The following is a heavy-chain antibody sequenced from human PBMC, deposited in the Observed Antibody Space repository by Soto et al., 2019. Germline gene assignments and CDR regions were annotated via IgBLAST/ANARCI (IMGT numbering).Heavy chain of an antibody. V-gene: IGHV4-59*01. J-gene: IGHJ4*02. CDR2: IYYSGST. D-gene: IGHD3-16*01. CDR3: ARAWGGWADY. CDR1: GGSISSYY. Sequence: QVQLQESGPGLVKPSETLSLTCTVSGGSISSYYWSWIRQPPGKGLEWIGYIYYSGSTNYNPSLKSRVNISVGPAKDPFSLKLSSGTGADTAVYYWARAWGGWADYWGQGTLVTVSS.